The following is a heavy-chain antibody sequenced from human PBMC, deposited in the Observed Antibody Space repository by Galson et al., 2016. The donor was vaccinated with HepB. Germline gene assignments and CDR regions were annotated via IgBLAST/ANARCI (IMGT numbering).Heavy chain of an antibody. Sequence: SLRLSCAASGFTFSASAVHWVRQASGKGLEWVGRIRTKNNHYATTFGESLKGRCSISRDDSKNMAYLQISSLKIEDTAVYYCATYDNSGHFYIHYWGQGTLVTVSS. D-gene: IGHD3-22*01. CDR2: IRTKNNHYAT. J-gene: IGHJ4*02. CDR3: ATYDNSGHFYIHY. V-gene: IGHV3-73*01. CDR1: GFTFSASA.